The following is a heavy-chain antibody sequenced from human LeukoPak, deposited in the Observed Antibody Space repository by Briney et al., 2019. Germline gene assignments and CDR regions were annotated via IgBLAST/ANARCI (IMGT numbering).Heavy chain of an antibody. CDR1: GYTFTSYY. V-gene: IGHV1-46*01. Sequence: ASVKVSCKASGYTFTSYYMHWVRQAPGQGLEWMGIINPSGGSTSYAQKFQGRVTMTRDTSTSTVYMELSSLRSEDTAVYYCARDSSDSSGYPTFFDLWGRGTLVTVSS. D-gene: IGHD3-22*01. CDR3: ARDSSDSSGYPTFFDL. J-gene: IGHJ2*01. CDR2: INPSGGST.